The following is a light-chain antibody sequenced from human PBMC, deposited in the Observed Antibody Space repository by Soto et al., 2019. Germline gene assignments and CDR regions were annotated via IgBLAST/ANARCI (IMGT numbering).Light chain of an antibody. CDR3: QKYNSAPKT. Sequence: DIQMTQSPSSLSASVGDTVTITCRASQDISNYLAWYQQKPGEVPKLLIYAASTLQKGVQSRFSGGGSGTLFTLTISSLQPDDVATYYCQKYNSAPKTFGRGTRLEIK. CDR1: QDISNY. J-gene: IGKJ2*01. CDR2: AAS. V-gene: IGKV1-27*01.